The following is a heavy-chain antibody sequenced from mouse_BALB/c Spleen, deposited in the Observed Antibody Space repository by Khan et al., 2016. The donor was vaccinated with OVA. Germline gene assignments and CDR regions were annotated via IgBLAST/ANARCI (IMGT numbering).Heavy chain of an antibody. J-gene: IGHJ4*01. D-gene: IGHD2-14*01. V-gene: IGHV2-2*02. CDR1: GFSLTSYG. CDR2: IWTGGST. CDR3: ARIFIGTANYAMDY. Sequence: QVQLKESGPGLVQPSQSLSITCTVSGFSLTSYGVHWVRQSPGKGLEWLGLIWTGGSTDYNAAFISRLSISTDNSKSQVFFIMNSLQANDTAIYYCARIFIGTANYAMDYWGQGTSVTVSS.